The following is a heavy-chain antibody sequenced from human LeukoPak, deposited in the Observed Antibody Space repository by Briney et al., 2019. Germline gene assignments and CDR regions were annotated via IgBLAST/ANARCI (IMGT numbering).Heavy chain of an antibody. V-gene: IGHV4-59*08. CDR3: ARHFRAFDV. J-gene: IGHJ3*01. Sequence: SETLSLTCTVSGGSISGYYWSWIRQPPGKGLEYIGYIYYSGSANYNPSLKSRVTISVDTSKNQFSLKLSSVTAADTAVYYCARHFRAFDVWGQGTMVTVPS. D-gene: IGHD2/OR15-2a*01. CDR1: GGSISGYY. CDR2: IYYSGSA.